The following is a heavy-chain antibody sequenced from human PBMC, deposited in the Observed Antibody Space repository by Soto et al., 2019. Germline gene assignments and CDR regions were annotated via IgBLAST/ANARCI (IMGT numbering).Heavy chain of an antibody. D-gene: IGHD4-17*01. CDR2: ISYDGSNK. J-gene: IGHJ5*02. CDR3: ARELTTVPTNWFDP. Sequence: QVQLVESGGGVVQPGRSLRLSCAASGFTFSSYAMHWVRQAPGKGLEWVAVISYDGSNKYYADSVKGRFTISRDNSKNTLYLQMNSLRAEDTAVYYCARELTTVPTNWFDPWGQGTLVTVSS. V-gene: IGHV3-30-3*01. CDR1: GFTFSSYA.